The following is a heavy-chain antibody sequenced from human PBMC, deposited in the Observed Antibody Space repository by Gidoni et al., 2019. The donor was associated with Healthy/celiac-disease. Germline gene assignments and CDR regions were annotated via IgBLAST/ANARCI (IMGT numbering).Heavy chain of an antibody. V-gene: IGHV3-21*01. CDR3: ARVSKLRFLEWLSGNYYYYGMDV. D-gene: IGHD3-3*01. J-gene: IGHJ6*02. CDR2: ISSSSSYI. Sequence: EVQLVESGGGLVKPGGSLRLSCAASGFTFSSSRMNWVRQAPGKGLEWVSSISSSSSYIYYADSVKGRFTIARDNAKNSLYLQMNSLRAEDTAVYYCARVSKLRFLEWLSGNYYYYGMDVWGQGTTVTVSS. CDR1: GFTFSSSR.